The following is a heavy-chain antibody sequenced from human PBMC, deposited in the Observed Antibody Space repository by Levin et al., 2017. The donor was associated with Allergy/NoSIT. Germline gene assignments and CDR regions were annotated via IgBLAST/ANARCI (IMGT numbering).Heavy chain of an antibody. V-gene: IGHV3-9*01. J-gene: IGHJ4*02. CDR3: AKEAGGANYFNH. Sequence: LSLTCAASGFDVDDYAMHWVRQAPGKGLEWVSGISWNGGSLDYADSVKGRFTISRDSAKNSVHLQMNSLRAEDTALYYCAKEAGGANYFNHWGQGTLVTVSS. CDR1: GFDVDDYA. CDR2: ISWNGGSL. D-gene: IGHD3-16*01.